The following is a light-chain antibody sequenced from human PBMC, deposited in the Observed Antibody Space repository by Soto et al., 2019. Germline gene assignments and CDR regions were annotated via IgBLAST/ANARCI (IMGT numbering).Light chain of an antibody. V-gene: IGKV3-20*01. CDR2: GAS. CDR3: QQYGSSPLT. J-gene: IGKJ4*01. CDR1: QSVSSSY. Sequence: EIVLTQSPGTLSLSPGERATLSCRASQSVSSSYLAWYQQKPGQAPRLLIYGASSRATGIPDMFSGSGSGTVFTLTISMLDPEGLAVYYLQQYGSSPLTFGGGTKVEIK.